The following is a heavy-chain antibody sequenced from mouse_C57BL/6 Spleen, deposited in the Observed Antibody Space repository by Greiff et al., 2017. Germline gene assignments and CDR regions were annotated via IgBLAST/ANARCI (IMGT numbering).Heavy chain of an antibody. V-gene: IGHV2-4*01. D-gene: IGHD1-1*01. CDR3: AKEGSSFFAY. J-gene: IGHJ3*01. CDR1: GFSLTSYG. CDR2: IWSGGST. Sequence: VQRVESGPGLVQPSQSLSITCTVSGFSLTSYGVHWVRQPPGKGLEWLGVIWSGGSTDYNAAFISRLSISKDNSKSLVFFTMNRLQADDTAIYYCAKEGSSFFAYWGQGTLVTVSA.